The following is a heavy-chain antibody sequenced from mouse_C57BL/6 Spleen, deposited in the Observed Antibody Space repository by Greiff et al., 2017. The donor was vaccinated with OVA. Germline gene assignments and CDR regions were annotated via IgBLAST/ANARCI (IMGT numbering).Heavy chain of an antibody. J-gene: IGHJ4*01. Sequence: QVQLQQPGAELVKPGASVKMSCKASGYTFTSYWITWVKQRPGQGLEWIGDIYPGSGSTNYNEKFKSKATLTVDTSSSTAYMQLSSLTSEDSAVYDCARDGSSYGGAMDYWGQGTSVTVSS. CDR3: ARDGSSYGGAMDY. CDR1: GYTFTSYW. D-gene: IGHD1-1*01. V-gene: IGHV1-55*01. CDR2: IYPGSGST.